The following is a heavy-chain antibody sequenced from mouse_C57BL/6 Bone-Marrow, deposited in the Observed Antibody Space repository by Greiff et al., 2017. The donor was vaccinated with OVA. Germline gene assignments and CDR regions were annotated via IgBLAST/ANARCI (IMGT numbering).Heavy chain of an antibody. CDR3: ARGSMGVRRFAAY. CDR2: ISSGSSTI. D-gene: IGHD2-14*01. Sequence: EVQLVESGGGLVKPGGSLKLSCAASGFTFSDYGMHWVRQAPEQGLEWVAYISSGSSTIYYADTVKGRFTISRDNAKNTLFLQMTMLRSEDTAMYYCARGSMGVRRFAAYWGQGTLVTVSA. J-gene: IGHJ3*01. V-gene: IGHV5-17*01. CDR1: GFTFSDYG.